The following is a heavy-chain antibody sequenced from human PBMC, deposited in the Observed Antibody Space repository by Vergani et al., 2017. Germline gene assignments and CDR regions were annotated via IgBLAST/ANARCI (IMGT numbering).Heavy chain of an antibody. CDR1: GGTFSSYT. D-gene: IGHD6-19*01. CDR3: ARSIFLAGTPTQIDD. J-gene: IGHJ4*02. Sequence: QVQLVQSGAEVKKPGSSVKVSCKASGGTFSSYTISWVRQAPGQGLEWMGRIIPILGIANYAQKFQGRVTITADKSTSTAYMELSSLRSEDTAVYYCARSIFLAGTPTQIDDWSQGTLVTVSS. CDR2: IIPILGIA. V-gene: IGHV1-69*02.